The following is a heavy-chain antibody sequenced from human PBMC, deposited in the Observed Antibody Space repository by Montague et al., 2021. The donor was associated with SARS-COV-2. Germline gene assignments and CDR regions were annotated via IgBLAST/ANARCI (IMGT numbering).Heavy chain of an antibody. CDR2: FSGSSTKM. J-gene: IGHJ3*02. V-gene: IGHV3-48*02. CDR3: ARDAGYNWNTEAYALDM. CDR1: GFSLSSYS. D-gene: IGHD1/OR15-1a*01. Sequence: FLSLSWAASGFSLSSYSMSWVRQAPGKGLEWVSYFSGSSTKMNFADSVKGRFTISRDIAKNSLYLQMDSLTDEDTAVYYCARDAGYNWNTEAYALDMWGQGTMVVVSS.